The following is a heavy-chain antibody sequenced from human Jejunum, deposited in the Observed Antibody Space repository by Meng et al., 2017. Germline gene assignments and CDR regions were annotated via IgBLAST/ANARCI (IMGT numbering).Heavy chain of an antibody. D-gene: IGHD3-16*01. Sequence: VQLVQSGAEVKKPGGSVKVSCKASGYTFTNYYMHWVRQAPGQGLEWMGIINTSVGYTSHAQKLQGRVTMTRDTSTSTVHMEVSSLRSADTAVYYCARASRVLGGFDYWGQGTLVTVSS. V-gene: IGHV1-46*01. CDR2: INTSVGYT. CDR1: GYTFTNYY. J-gene: IGHJ4*02. CDR3: ARASRVLGGFDY.